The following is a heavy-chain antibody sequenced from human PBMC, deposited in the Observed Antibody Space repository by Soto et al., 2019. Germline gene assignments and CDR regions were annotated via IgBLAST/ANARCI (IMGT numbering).Heavy chain of an antibody. CDR2: IGTAGDP. CDR1: GFTFSSYD. J-gene: IGHJ4*02. D-gene: IGHD5-12*01. CDR3: ARGRLGRGGFYFDY. V-gene: IGHV3-13*05. Sequence: EVQLVESGGGLVQPGGSLRLSCAASGFTFSSYDMHWVRQATGKGLEWVSAIGTAGDPYYPGSVKGRITISRENAKNSLYLQMNSLRAGDTAVYYCARGRLGRGGFYFDYWGQGTLVTVSS.